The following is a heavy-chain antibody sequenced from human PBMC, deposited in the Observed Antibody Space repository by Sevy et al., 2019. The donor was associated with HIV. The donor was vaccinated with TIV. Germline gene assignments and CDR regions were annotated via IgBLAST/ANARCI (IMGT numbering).Heavy chain of an antibody. Sequence: GGCLRLSCAASGFTFNSFYMNWVRQAPGKGLEWVSSISGLSNYIFYADSLKGRFTISRDNAKNSLYLQMNSLRVEDTAVCYCARRGPSTVYDAFDIWGQGTMVTVSS. J-gene: IGHJ3*02. CDR3: ARRGPSTVYDAFDI. CDR2: ISGLSNYI. CDR1: GFTFNSFY. V-gene: IGHV3-21*01. D-gene: IGHD4-17*01.